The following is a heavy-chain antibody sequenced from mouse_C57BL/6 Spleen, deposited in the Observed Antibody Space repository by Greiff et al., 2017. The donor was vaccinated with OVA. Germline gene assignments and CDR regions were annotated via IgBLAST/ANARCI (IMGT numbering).Heavy chain of an antibody. D-gene: IGHD2-14*01. V-gene: IGHV5-12*01. CDR3: ARQKVLGYDY. CDR2: ISNGGGST. J-gene: IGHJ4*01. Sequence: EVQRVESGGGLVQPGGSLKLSCAASGFTFSDYYMYWVRQTPEKRLEWVAYISNGGGSTYYPDTVKGRFTISRDNAKNTLYLQMSRLKSEDTAMYYCARQKVLGYDYWGQGTSVTVSS. CDR1: GFTFSDYY.